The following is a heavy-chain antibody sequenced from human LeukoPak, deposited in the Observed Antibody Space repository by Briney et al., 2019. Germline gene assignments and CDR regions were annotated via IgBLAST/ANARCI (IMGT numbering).Heavy chain of an antibody. CDR2: MNPNSGNT. V-gene: IGHV1-8*03. D-gene: IGHD5-18*01. Sequence: ASVKVSCKASGYTFTSYDINWVRQATGQGLEWMGWMNPNSGNTGYAQKFQGRVTITRNTSISTAYMELSSLRSEDTAVYYCARSPTLKRYSGFDPWGQGTLVTVSS. CDR3: ARSPTLKRYSGFDP. CDR1: GYTFTSYD. J-gene: IGHJ5*02.